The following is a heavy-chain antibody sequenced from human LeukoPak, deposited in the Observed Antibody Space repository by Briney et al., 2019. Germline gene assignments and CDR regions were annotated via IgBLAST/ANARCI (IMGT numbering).Heavy chain of an antibody. Sequence: ASVKVSCKASGYTFTSNAMNWVRQAPGQGLEWMGWINTNTGNPTYAQGFTGQFVFSLDTSVSTAYLQISSLKAEDTAVYYCARIHGSGSFEAFDIWGQGTMVTVSS. V-gene: IGHV7-4-1*02. CDR1: GYTFTSNA. CDR2: INTNTGNP. CDR3: ARIHGSGSFEAFDI. D-gene: IGHD3-10*01. J-gene: IGHJ3*02.